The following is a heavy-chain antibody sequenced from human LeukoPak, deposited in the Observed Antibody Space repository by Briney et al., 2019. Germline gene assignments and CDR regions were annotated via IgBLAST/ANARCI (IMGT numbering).Heavy chain of an antibody. V-gene: IGHV3-23*01. J-gene: IGHJ4*02. CDR2: ISGSGGST. CDR1: GFTFSIYA. D-gene: IGHD2-8*01. Sequence: QPGGSLRLSCAASGFTFSIYAMSWVRQAPGKGLEWVSAISGSGGSTYYADSVKGRFTISRDNSKNTLYLQMNSLRAEDTAVYYCAKYLVYARYFDYWGQGTLVTVSS. CDR3: AKYLVYARYFDY.